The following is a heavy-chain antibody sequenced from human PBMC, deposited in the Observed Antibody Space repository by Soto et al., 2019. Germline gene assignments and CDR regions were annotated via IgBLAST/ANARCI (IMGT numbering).Heavy chain of an antibody. J-gene: IGHJ6*02. Sequence: PSETLSLTCTVSCGSISSDYWSWIRQPPGKGLEWIGYIYYSGSTNYNPSLKSRVTISVDTSKNQFSLKLSSVTAADTAVYYCARRYSSSLDVWGQGTTVTVSS. V-gene: IGHV4-59*08. D-gene: IGHD6-13*01. CDR1: CGSISSDY. CDR2: IYYSGST. CDR3: ARRYSSSLDV.